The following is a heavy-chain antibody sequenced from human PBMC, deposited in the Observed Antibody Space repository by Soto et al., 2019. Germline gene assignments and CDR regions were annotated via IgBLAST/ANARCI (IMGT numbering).Heavy chain of an antibody. CDR3: ETGGIAARFRSLQYYYGMDV. D-gene: IGHD6-13*01. CDR2: ISSSGSTI. V-gene: IGHV3-48*03. J-gene: IGHJ6*02. CDR1: GFTFSSYE. Sequence: LRLACAASGFTFSSYEMNGVRQAPGKGLEWVSYISSSGSTIYYADSVKGRFTISRDNAKNSLYLQMNSLRAEDTAVYYCETGGIAARFRSLQYYYGMDVWGQGNTVTVSS.